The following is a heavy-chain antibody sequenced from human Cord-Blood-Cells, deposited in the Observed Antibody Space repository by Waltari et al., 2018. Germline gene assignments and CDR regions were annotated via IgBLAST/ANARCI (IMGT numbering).Heavy chain of an antibody. Sequence: QVQLVQSGAEVKKPGASVKVSCKASGYTFTSYGISWVRQAPGQGLEWMGWISAYNGNTNYEQKRQGKGTMTTDTSTSTAYMELRSLRSDDTAVYYCARLDCSSTSCYVGYAFDIWGQGTMVTVSS. CDR3: ARLDCSSTSCYVGYAFDI. D-gene: IGHD2-2*01. CDR2: ISAYNGNT. CDR1: GYTFTSYG. V-gene: IGHV1-18*01. J-gene: IGHJ3*02.